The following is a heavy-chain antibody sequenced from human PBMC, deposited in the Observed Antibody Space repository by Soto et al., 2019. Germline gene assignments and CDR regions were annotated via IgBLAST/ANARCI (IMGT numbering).Heavy chain of an antibody. Sequence: PGEALKISCKGSGYSFTRYWIGWVRQMPGKGLEWMGIIYPGDSDTRYSPSFQGQATISADKSISTAYLQWSSLKASDTAMYYCARHLGGSYDSSGYLFDYWGQGTLVTVSS. V-gene: IGHV5-51*01. CDR3: ARHLGGSYDSSGYLFDY. J-gene: IGHJ4*02. CDR2: IYPGDSDT. D-gene: IGHD3-22*01. CDR1: GYSFTRYW.